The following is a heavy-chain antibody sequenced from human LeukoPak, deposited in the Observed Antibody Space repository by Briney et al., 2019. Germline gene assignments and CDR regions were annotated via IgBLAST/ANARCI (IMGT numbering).Heavy chain of an antibody. Sequence: GGSLRLSCAASGFAFSSYWMHWVRQAPGKGLVWVSRINSDGTTTTYADSVKGRFTISRDNAKNSLYLQMNSLRAEDTAVYYCARDDSYGLDYWGQGTLVTVSS. V-gene: IGHV3-74*01. CDR3: ARDDSYGLDY. J-gene: IGHJ4*02. CDR1: GFAFSSYW. CDR2: INSDGTTT. D-gene: IGHD5-18*01.